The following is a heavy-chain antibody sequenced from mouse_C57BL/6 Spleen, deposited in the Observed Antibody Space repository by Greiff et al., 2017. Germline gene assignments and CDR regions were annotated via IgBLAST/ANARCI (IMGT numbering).Heavy chain of an antibody. Sequence: EVQLQESGPGLVKPSQSLSLTCSVTGYSITSGYYWNWIRQFPGNKLEWMGYISYDGSHNYNPSLKNRISITRDTSKNQFFLKLNSVATEDTATYDCARGRSFDYWGQGTTLTVSS. CDR3: ARGRSFDY. CDR2: ISYDGSH. CDR1: GYSITSGYY. V-gene: IGHV3-6*01. J-gene: IGHJ2*01.